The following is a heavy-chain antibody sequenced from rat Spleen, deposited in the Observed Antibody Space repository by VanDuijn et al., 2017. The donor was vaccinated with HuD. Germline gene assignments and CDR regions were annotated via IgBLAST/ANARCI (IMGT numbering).Heavy chain of an antibody. D-gene: IGHD1-11*01. V-gene: IGHV5S14*01. CDR3: ARHGYGGYSGGKPHYWYFDF. J-gene: IGHJ1*01. CDR2: ISTGGGNT. CDR1: GFTFSNYG. Sequence: EVQLVESGGGLVQPGRSLKLSCAASGFTFSNYGMAWVRQTPTKGLEWVASISTGGGNTYYRDSVKGRFTISRDNAKNTQYLQMDSLRSEDTATYYCARHGYGGYSGGKPHYWYFDFWGPGTMVTVSS.